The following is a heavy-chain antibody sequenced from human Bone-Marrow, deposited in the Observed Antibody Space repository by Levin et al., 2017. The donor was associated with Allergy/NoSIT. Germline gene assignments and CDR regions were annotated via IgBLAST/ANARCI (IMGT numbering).Heavy chain of an antibody. Sequence: PGGSLRLSCPASGFTFSNYAMSWVRQAPGKGMEWVSTTSTSGDITYYADSVKGRFTMSRDNSKNTLYLQMNSLRAEDTAVYYCAKEYNGIYHYDYWGQGTQVTVSS. CDR3: AKEYNGIYHYDY. V-gene: IGHV3-23*01. J-gene: IGHJ4*02. CDR2: TSTSGDIT. CDR1: GFTFSNYA. D-gene: IGHD1-26*01.